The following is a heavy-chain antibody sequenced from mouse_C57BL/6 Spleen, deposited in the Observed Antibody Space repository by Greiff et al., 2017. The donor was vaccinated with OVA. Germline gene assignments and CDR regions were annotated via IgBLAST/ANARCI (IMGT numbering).Heavy chain of an antibody. Sequence: VKLMESGAELVKPGASVKLSCKASGYTFTEYTIHWVKQRSGQGLEWIGWFYPGSGSIKYNEKFKDKATLTADKSSSTVYMELSRLTSEDSAVYFCARHEEYGSSYEGWFAYWGQGTLVTVSA. V-gene: IGHV1-62-2*01. J-gene: IGHJ3*01. D-gene: IGHD1-1*01. CDR1: GYTFTEYT. CDR3: ARHEEYGSSYEGWFAY. CDR2: FYPGSGSI.